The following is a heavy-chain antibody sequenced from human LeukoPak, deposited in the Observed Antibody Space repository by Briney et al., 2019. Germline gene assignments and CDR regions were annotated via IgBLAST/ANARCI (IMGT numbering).Heavy chain of an antibody. CDR1: GLSISKYG. D-gene: IGHD5-24*01. CDR2: ISDNGEYR. CDR3: ARSMVTIPIPGGY. J-gene: IGHJ4*02. Sequence: RTGGSLRLSCSVSGLSISKYGMTWVRQAPGKGLEWVSSISDNGEYRHYADYVKGRFTISRDNAKNTLYLQMNSLRAEDTAVYYCARSMVTIPIPGGYWGQGTLVTVSS. V-gene: IGHV3-23*01.